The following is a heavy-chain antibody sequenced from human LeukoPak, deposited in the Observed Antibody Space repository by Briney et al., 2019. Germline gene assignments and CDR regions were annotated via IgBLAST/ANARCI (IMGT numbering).Heavy chain of an antibody. CDR3: ALSSGYHAFDI. V-gene: IGHV1-69*02. J-gene: IGHJ3*02. Sequence: SVKVSCKASGGTFSSYTISWVRQAPGQGVEGMGRIIPILGIANYAQKFQGRVTITADKSTSTAYMELSSLRSEDTAVYYCALSSGYHAFDIWGQGTMVTVSS. D-gene: IGHD3-22*01. CDR2: IIPILGIA. CDR1: GGTFSSYT.